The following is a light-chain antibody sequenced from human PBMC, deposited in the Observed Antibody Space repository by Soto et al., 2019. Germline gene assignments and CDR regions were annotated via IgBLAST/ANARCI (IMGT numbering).Light chain of an antibody. CDR1: SSDIGTYDY. J-gene: IGLJ3*02. Sequence: QSALTQPASVSGSPGQSITISCTGTSSDIGTYDYVSWYQQHPGKAPKLMIYEGTKRPSGVSNRFSGSKSGNTASLTISGLQAEDEADYYCCSHAGGGTLVFGGGTKLTVL. CDR3: CSHAGGGTLV. CDR2: EGT. V-gene: IGLV2-23*01.